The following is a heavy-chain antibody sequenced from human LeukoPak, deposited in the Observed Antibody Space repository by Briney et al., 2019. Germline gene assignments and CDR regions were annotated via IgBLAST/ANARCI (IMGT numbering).Heavy chain of an antibody. J-gene: IGHJ6*03. D-gene: IGHD5-12*01. Sequence: GASVKVSCKASGYTFTSYGISWVRQAPGQGLEWMGGIIPIFGTANYAQKFQGRVTITADESTSTAYMELSSLRSEDTAVYYCARGLRFPYYYYYYYMDVWGKGTTVTVSS. CDR2: IIPIFGTA. CDR3: ARGLRFPYYYYYYYMDV. CDR1: GYTFTSYG. V-gene: IGHV1-69*13.